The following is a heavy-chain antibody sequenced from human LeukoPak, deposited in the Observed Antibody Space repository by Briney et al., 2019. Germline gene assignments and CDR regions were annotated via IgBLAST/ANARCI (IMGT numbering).Heavy chain of an antibody. J-gene: IGHJ4*02. D-gene: IGHD5-24*01. CDR2: ISGSGGST. CDR3: AKSPPGHPETY. CDR1: GFTFSSYA. V-gene: IGHV3-23*01. Sequence: GGSLRLSCAASGFTFSSYAMSWVRQAPAKGLEWVSAISGSGGSTYYADSVKGRFTISRDNSKNTLYLQMNSLRDEDTAVYYCAKSPPGHPETYWGQGTLVTVSS.